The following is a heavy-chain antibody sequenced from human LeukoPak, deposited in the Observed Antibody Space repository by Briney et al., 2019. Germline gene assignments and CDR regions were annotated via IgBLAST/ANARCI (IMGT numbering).Heavy chain of an antibody. J-gene: IGHJ4*02. CDR2: ISDDGRRK. Sequence: GGSLRLSCAASGFSFISYGMHWVRQAPGKGLEWVGVISDDGRRKDYADSVKGRFTISRDNSKDTLYLQMNSLRAEDTAVYYCAKRPSDYGDYVSYFDYWAREPWSPSPQ. CDR3: AKRPSDYGDYVSYFDY. V-gene: IGHV3-30*18. CDR1: GFSFISYG. D-gene: IGHD4-17*01.